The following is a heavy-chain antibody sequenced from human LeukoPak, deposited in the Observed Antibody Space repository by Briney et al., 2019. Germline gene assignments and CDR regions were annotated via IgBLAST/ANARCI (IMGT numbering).Heavy chain of an antibody. CDR1: GYTFTSYD. CDR2: MNPNSGNT. V-gene: IGHV1-8*01. D-gene: IGHD6-6*01. Sequence: ASVKVSCKASGYTFTSYDISWVRQATGQELEWMGWMNPNSGNTAYAQKFQGRVTMSRDTSISTAYMELSSLRSEDTAVYYCARLPKYSRPLDYWGQGPLVTVSS. CDR3: ARLPKYSRPLDY. J-gene: IGHJ4*02.